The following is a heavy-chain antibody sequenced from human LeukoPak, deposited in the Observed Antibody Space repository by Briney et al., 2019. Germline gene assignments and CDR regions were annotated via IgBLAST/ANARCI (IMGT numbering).Heavy chain of an antibody. CDR2: IIPIFGTA. CDR1: GGTFSSYA. Sequence: GSSVKVSCKASGGTFSSYAISWVRQAPGQGLEWMGGIIPIFGTANYAQKFQGRVTITTDESTSTAYMELSSLRSEDTAVYYCARGVPNIVVVPAGFDPWVQGTLVTVSS. J-gene: IGHJ5*02. CDR3: ARGVPNIVVVPAGFDP. V-gene: IGHV1-69*05. D-gene: IGHD2-2*01.